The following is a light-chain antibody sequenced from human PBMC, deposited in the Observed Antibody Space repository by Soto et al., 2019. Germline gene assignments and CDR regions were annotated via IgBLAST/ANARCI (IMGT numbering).Light chain of an antibody. V-gene: IGKV3-20*01. CDR1: QSVSGD. CDR3: QQYARSPT. Sequence: EIVLTQSPGTLSLSPGKRGTLSCRASQSVSGDLAWYQQKPGQAPRLLIYGTYIRATDIPDRFSGSGSGTDFTLSIRRVEPEDFAVYFCQQYARSPTFGQGTKLEI. J-gene: IGKJ2*01. CDR2: GTY.